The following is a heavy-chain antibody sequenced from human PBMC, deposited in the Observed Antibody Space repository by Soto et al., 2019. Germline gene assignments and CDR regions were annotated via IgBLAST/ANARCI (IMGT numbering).Heavy chain of an antibody. CDR2: IIPILGIA. Sequence: ASVKVSCKASGGTFSSYTISWVRQAPGQGLEWMGRIIPILGIANYAQKFQGRVTITADKSTSTAYMELSSLRSEDTTVYYCASGEDYSNMWGSFSYYMDVWGKGTTVTVSS. CDR3: ASGEDYSNMWGSFSYYMDV. V-gene: IGHV1-69*02. D-gene: IGHD4-4*01. J-gene: IGHJ6*03. CDR1: GGTFSSYT.